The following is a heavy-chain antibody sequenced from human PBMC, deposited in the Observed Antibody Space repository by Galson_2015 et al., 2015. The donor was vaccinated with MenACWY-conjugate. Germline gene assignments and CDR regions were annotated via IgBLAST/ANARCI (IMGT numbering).Heavy chain of an antibody. CDR3: AREYCSSITCLFDY. J-gene: IGHJ4*02. CDR2: ISSSRTTI. V-gene: IGHV3-48*04. CDR1: GFTFSTYS. D-gene: IGHD2-2*01. Sequence: ALRLACAASGFTFSTYSMNWVRQAPGKGLEWGSYISSSRTTIHYADSVKSRFTISRDNAKNSLYLQMNSLRPEDTAVYYCAREYCSSITCLFDYWGQGALVTVSS.